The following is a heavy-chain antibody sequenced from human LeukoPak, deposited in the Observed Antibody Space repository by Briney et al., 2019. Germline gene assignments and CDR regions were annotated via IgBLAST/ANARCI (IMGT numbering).Heavy chain of an antibody. CDR2: IRYAGSNK. CDR1: GFTFSIYG. V-gene: IGHV3-30*02. J-gene: IGHJ3*02. Sequence: GSLRLSCAASGFTFSIYGMHWVRQAPGKGLEWVAFIRYAGSNKYYADSVKGRFTISRDNSKNTLYLQNSLRAVDTAVYYCARVWTYSGYESDAFDIWGQGTMVTVSS. CDR3: ARVWTYSGYESDAFDI. D-gene: IGHD5-12*01.